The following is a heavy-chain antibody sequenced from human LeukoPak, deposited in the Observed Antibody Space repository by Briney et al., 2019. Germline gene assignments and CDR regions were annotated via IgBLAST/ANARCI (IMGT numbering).Heavy chain of an antibody. CDR3: ARGTYYYGSGSYYPFDP. CDR1: GGSISSGDYY. CDR2: IYYSGST. D-gene: IGHD3-10*01. V-gene: IGHV4-30-4*01. Sequence: SETLSLTRTVSGGSISSGDYYWSWIRQPPGKGLEWIGYIYYSGSTYYNPSLKSRVTISVDTSKNQFSLKLSSVTAADTAVYYCARGTYYYGSGSYYPFDPWGQGTLVTVSS. J-gene: IGHJ5*02.